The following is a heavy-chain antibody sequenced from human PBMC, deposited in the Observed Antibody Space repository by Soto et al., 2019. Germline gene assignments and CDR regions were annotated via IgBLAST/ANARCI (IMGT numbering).Heavy chain of an antibody. CDR2: IYYSGST. D-gene: IGHD2-21*02. Sequence: SETLSLTCTVSGAPISSNDYFWAWIRQPPGKGLEWIGSIYYSGSTYNNPSLRSRVSMSIDTSKDQFSLKLKSVTAADTALYFCARQRTSVVTQAYFDVWGPGSLVTVSS. V-gene: IGHV4-39*01. CDR3: ARQRTSVVTQAYFDV. J-gene: IGHJ4*02. CDR1: GAPISSNDYF.